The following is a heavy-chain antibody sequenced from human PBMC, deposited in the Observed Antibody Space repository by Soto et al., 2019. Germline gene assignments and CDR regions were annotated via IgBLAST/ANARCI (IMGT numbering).Heavy chain of an antibody. CDR1: GFTFSSYS. Sequence: EVQLVESGGGLVKPGGSLRLSCAASGFTFSSYSMNWVRQAPGKGLEWVSYISSSSSYIYYADSVKGRLTISRDNAKNSLYLQMNSLRAEDTAVYYCARDKGSSGWDYYFDYWGQGTLVTVSS. V-gene: IGHV3-21*01. D-gene: IGHD6-19*01. CDR3: ARDKGSSGWDYYFDY. CDR2: ISSSSSYI. J-gene: IGHJ4*02.